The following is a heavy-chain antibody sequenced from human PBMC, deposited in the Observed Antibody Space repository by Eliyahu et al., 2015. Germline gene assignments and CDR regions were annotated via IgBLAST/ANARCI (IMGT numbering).Heavy chain of an antibody. Sequence: QVQLVQSGAEVKKPGASVKVSCKASGYTFTNYDINWVRQAPGQGLEWMGWMNPNSGNTGYAQKFQGRVTMTRDTSTSTAYMELSSLTSEDTAVYYCARGGYCSAGSCYTDYWGQGTLVTVSS. CDR1: GYTFTNYD. V-gene: IGHV1-8*01. CDR2: MNPNSGNT. D-gene: IGHD2-15*01. J-gene: IGHJ4*02. CDR3: ARGGYCSAGSCYTDY.